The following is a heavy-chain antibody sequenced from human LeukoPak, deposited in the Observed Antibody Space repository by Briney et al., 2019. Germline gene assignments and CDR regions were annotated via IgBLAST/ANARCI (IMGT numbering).Heavy chain of an antibody. CDR2: DSWNSGSI. Sequence: GGSLRLSCAASGFTFDDYAMHWVRQAPGKGLEWTSGDSWNSGSIGYADSVKGRFTISRDNAKNSLYLQMNSLRAEDTALYYCAKDIRFLEWEGYYGMDVWGQGTTVTVSS. D-gene: IGHD3-3*01. V-gene: IGHV3-9*01. CDR3: AKDIRFLEWEGYYGMDV. CDR1: GFTFDDYA. J-gene: IGHJ6*02.